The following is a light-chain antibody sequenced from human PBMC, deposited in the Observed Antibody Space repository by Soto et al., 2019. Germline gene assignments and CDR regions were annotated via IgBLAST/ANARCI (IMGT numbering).Light chain of an antibody. CDR3: AAWDDSLNGYV. Sequence: QSVLTQPPSASGTPGQRVTISCSGSSSNIGSNSVNWYQQLPGTAPKLLIYSNNQRPSGVPDRFSGSKSGTSASLAISGLKSGDEADYYCAAWDDSLNGYVFGTGTKLTVL. J-gene: IGLJ1*01. CDR1: SSNIGSNS. CDR2: SNN. V-gene: IGLV1-44*01.